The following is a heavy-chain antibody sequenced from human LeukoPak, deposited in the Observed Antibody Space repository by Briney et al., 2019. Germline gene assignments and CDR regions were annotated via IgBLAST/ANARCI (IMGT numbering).Heavy chain of an antibody. V-gene: IGHV3-30-3*01. CDR3: ARGGLSGSYYVY. D-gene: IGHD1-26*01. Sequence: GGSLRLSCAASGFTFSTYAMHWVRQAPGKGLEWVAGISYDGSNKYYADSVKGRFTISRDNSKNTLYLQMNSLGDEDTAVYYCARGGLSGSYYVYWGQGTLVTVSS. CDR1: GFTFSTYA. CDR2: ISYDGSNK. J-gene: IGHJ4*02.